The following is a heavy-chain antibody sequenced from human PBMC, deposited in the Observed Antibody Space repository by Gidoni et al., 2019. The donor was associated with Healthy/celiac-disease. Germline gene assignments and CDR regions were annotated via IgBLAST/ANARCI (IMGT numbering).Heavy chain of an antibody. V-gene: IGHV4-4*02. Sequence: QVQLQESGPGLVKPSGTLSLTCAVSGGSISSSNWWSWVRQPPGKGLEWIGEIYHSGSTNYNPSLKSRVTISVDKSKNQFSLKLSSVTAADTAVYYCARREDSRSPIEPDLSFDYWGQGTLVTVSS. J-gene: IGHJ4*02. CDR2: IYHSGST. CDR3: ARREDSRSPIEPDLSFDY. D-gene: IGHD3-22*01. CDR1: GGSISSSNW.